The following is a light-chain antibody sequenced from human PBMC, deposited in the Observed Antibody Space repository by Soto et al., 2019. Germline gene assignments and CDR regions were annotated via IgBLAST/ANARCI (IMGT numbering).Light chain of an antibody. CDR3: SSYTSSSVL. V-gene: IGLV2-14*01. CDR2: EVD. Sequence: QSALTQPASVSGSPGQSITISCTGTSSDLGTYRYVSWYQQHPGKAPKLMIYEVDSRPSGVSDRFSGSKSGNTASLTISGLHAEDEADYYCSSYTSSSVLFGGGTKLTVL. CDR1: SSDLGTYRY. J-gene: IGLJ2*01.